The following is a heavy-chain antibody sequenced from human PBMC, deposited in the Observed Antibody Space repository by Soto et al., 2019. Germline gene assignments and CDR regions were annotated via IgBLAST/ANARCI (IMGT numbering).Heavy chain of an antibody. CDR2: ISYDGRNK. Sequence: QVQLVESGGGVVQPGRSLRLSCAASGFTFSSYGMHWVRQAPGKGLEWVAVISYDGRNKYYADSVKGRFTIARDNSKNTLYLQMNILRAEDTAVYYWAKAVTMGRGGEFDYWGQGTLVTVSS. D-gene: IGHD3-10*01. CDR1: GFTFSSYG. J-gene: IGHJ4*02. CDR3: AKAVTMGRGGEFDY. V-gene: IGHV3-30*18.